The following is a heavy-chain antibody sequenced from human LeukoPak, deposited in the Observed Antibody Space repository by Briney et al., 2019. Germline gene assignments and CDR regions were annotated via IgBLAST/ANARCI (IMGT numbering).Heavy chain of an antibody. CDR3: ARGYSGYDRLDY. CDR2: INPSGCST. D-gene: IGHD5-12*01. CDR1: GYTFTSYY. Sequence: ASVKVSCKASGYTFTSYYMHWVRQAPGQGLEWMGIINPSGCSTSYAQKFQGRVTMTRDMSTSTVYMELSSLRSEDTAVYYCARGYSGYDRLDYWGQGTLVTVSS. J-gene: IGHJ4*02. V-gene: IGHV1-46*01.